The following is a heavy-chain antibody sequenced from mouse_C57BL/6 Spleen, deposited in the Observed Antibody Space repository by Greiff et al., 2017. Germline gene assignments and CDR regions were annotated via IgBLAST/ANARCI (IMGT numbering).Heavy chain of an antibody. D-gene: IGHD2-4*01. CDR1: GFTFSDFY. J-gene: IGHJ2*01. CDR3: ARDAGLRPLFDY. V-gene: IGHV7-1*01. Sequence: EVKVVESGGGLVQSGRSLRLSCATSGFTFSDFYMEWVRQAPGKGLEWIAASRNKANDYTTEYSASVKGRSIVSRDTSQSILYLQMNALRAEDTAIYYCARDAGLRPLFDYWGQGTTLTVSS. CDR2: SRNKANDYTT.